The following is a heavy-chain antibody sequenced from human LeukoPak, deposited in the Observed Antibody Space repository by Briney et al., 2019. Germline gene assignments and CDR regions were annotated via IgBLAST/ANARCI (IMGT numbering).Heavy chain of an antibody. CDR2: ISGRSTYM. CDR3: ARDFGDSYGYSYFDY. Sequence: GGSLRLSCVASGFTFSSHSIIWIRQAPGMGLECVSSISGRSTYMYYADSVKGRFTISRDNAKNSLYLQMNSLRAEDTAVYYCARDFGDSYGYSYFDYWGQGTLVTVSS. D-gene: IGHD5-18*01. J-gene: IGHJ4*02. V-gene: IGHV3-21*01. CDR1: GFTFSSHS.